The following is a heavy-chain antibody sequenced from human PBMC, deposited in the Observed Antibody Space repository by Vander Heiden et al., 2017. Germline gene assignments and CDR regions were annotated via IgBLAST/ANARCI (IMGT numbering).Heavy chain of an antibody. V-gene: IGHV4-4*02. D-gene: IGHD2-15*01. CDR2: IYHSGST. CDR3: ARDFVVVVAATRDYYGMDV. J-gene: IGHJ6*02. Sequence: QVQLQESGPGLVKPSGTLSLTCAVSGGSISSSNWWSWVRQPPGKGLEWIGAIYHSGSTNYNPSLKSRVTISVDKSKNQFSLKLSSVTAADTAVYYCARDFVVVVAATRDYYGMDVWGQGTTVTVSS. CDR1: GGSISSSNW.